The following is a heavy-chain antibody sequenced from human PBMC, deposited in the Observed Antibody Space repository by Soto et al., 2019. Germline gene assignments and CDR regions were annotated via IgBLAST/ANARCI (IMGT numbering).Heavy chain of an antibody. V-gene: IGHV1-58*01. CDR3: ARDPNHSSADYHHYYYGMDV. CDR1: GVSFTSCA. J-gene: IGHJ6*02. Sequence: GASVKVSCNASGVSFTSCAVQSVRQAREQRLEWIGWIVVGSGNTNYAQKFQGRATITRDTAASTAYLELSRLRSEDTAVYYCARDPNHSSADYHHYYYGMDVWRQGTTVTVSS. CDR2: IVVGSGNT. D-gene: IGHD3-22*01.